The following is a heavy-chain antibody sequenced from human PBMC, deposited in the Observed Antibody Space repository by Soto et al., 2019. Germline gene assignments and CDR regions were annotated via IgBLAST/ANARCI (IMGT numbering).Heavy chain of an antibody. Sequence: SETLSLTCTVSGGSISNNDYYWGWIRHPPGKGLEWIGSISYSGTTYYNPSLNSRVAISVDTSNNRFSLKLSSVTAADTAVYYCAKEPLSPFSTVGATTNYFDYWGQGTLVTVSS. CDR3: AKEPLSPFSTVGATTNYFDY. D-gene: IGHD1-26*01. V-gene: IGHV4-39*02. CDR2: ISYSGTT. J-gene: IGHJ4*02. CDR1: GGSISNNDYY.